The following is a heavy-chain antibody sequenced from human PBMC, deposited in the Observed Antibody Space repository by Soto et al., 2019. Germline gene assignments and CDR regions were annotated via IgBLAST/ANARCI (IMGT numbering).Heavy chain of an antibody. D-gene: IGHD3-10*01. CDR1: GYTFTSYG. CDR2: ISAYNGNT. V-gene: IGHV1-18*01. CDR3: ARDRWDGSGSLPPLNIDY. J-gene: IGHJ4*02. Sequence: ASVKVSCKASGYTFTSYGISWVRQAPGQGLEWMGWISAYNGNTNYAQKLQGRVTMTTDTSTSTAYMELRSLRSDDTAVYYCARDRWDGSGSLPPLNIDYWGQGTLVTVSS.